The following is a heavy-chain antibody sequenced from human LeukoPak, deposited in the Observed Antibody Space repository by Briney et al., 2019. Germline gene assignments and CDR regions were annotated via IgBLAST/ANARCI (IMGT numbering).Heavy chain of an antibody. CDR2: IYYSGST. Sequence: SETLSLTCTVSGGSISSYYWSWIRQPPGKGLEWIGYIYYSGSTSYNPSLKSRVTISVDTSKNQFSLKLSSVTAADTAVYYCARRYSSGWYLLDYWGQGTLVTVSS. D-gene: IGHD6-19*01. CDR3: ARRYSSGWYLLDY. J-gene: IGHJ4*02. V-gene: IGHV4-59*01. CDR1: GGSISSYY.